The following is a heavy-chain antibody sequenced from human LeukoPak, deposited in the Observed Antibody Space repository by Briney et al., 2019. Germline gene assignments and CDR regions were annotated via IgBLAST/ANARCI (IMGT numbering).Heavy chain of an antibody. J-gene: IGHJ2*01. CDR3: ARDRAATGTWYFDL. Sequence: GGSLRLSCAASGFTFSSYGMHWVRQAPGKGLEWVAFIRYDGSNKYYADSVKGRSTISRDNSKNTLYLQMNSLRAEDTAVYYCARDRAATGTWYFDLWGRGTLVTVSS. V-gene: IGHV3-30*02. CDR1: GFTFSSYG. D-gene: IGHD6-13*01. CDR2: IRYDGSNK.